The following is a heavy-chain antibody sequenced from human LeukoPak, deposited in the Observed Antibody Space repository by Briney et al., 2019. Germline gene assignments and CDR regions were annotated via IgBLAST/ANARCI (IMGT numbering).Heavy chain of an antibody. D-gene: IGHD3-22*01. CDR3: ARADTMIVVPYAFDI. CDR2: ISAYNGNT. J-gene: IGHJ3*02. Sequence: ASVKVSCKASGGTFTSYGISWVRQTPGQELEWMRWISAYNGNTNYAQKLQGRVTMTTDTSTSTAYMELRSLRSDDTAVYYCARADTMIVVPYAFDIWGQGTMVTVSS. V-gene: IGHV1-18*01. CDR1: GGTFTSYG.